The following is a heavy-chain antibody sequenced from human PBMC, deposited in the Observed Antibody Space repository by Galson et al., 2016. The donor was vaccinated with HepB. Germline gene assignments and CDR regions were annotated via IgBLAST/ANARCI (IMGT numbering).Heavy chain of an antibody. Sequence: SLSLSCAASGFAFSAYGMTWVRQAPRKGLEWVAAISTSGGSTDYADSVRGRFTISRDNSKNMLYLQMNSLRAEDSALYYCAKGTTRLGDNWGQGILVTVSS. J-gene: IGHJ4*02. D-gene: IGHD4-11*01. CDR3: AKGTTRLGDN. CDR2: ISTSGGST. V-gene: IGHV3-23*01. CDR1: GFAFSAYG.